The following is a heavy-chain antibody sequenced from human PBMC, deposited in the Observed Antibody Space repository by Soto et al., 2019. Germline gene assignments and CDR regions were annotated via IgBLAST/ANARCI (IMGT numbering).Heavy chain of an antibody. Sequence: ASVKVSCKASGYIFTSYYMHWVRQAHGQGLEWMGIINPSGGSTSYAQKFQDRVTMTRDTSTSPVYMELSSLRSEDTAVYYCARENIVAMIGCMDVWGQGTTVTVSS. V-gene: IGHV1-46*03. D-gene: IGHD5-12*01. J-gene: IGHJ6*02. CDR2: INPSGGST. CDR1: GYIFTSYY. CDR3: ARENIVAMIGCMDV.